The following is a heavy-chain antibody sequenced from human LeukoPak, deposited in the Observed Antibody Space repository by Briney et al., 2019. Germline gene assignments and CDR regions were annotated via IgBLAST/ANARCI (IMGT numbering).Heavy chain of an antibody. Sequence: EASQTLSLTCTVSGGSISSGSYYWSWIRQPAGKGLEWIGRIYTSGSTNYNPSLKSRVTISVDTSKNQFSLKLSSVTAADTAVYYCARGGELLNYLGQGTLVTVSS. CDR2: IYTSGST. V-gene: IGHV4-61*02. CDR3: ARGGELLNY. D-gene: IGHD1-7*01. J-gene: IGHJ4*02. CDR1: GGSISSGSYY.